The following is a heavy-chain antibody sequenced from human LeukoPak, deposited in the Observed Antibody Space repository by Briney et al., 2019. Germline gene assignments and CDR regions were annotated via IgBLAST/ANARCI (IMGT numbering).Heavy chain of an antibody. D-gene: IGHD6-13*01. V-gene: IGHV3-53*01. CDR2: IYSGGST. CDR1: GFTVSSNY. Sequence: GGSLRLSCAASGFTVSSNYMSWVRQAPGKGLEWVSVIYSGGSTYYADSVKGRFTISRDNSKNTLYLQMNSLRAEDTAVYYCARVVPGIAAAGRKNWFDPWGQGTLVTVSS. J-gene: IGHJ5*02. CDR3: ARVVPGIAAAGRKNWFDP.